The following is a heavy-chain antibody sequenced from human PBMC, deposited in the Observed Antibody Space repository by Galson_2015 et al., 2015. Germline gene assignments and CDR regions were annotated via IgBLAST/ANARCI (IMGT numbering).Heavy chain of an antibody. Sequence: VKVSCKAFGYSFTTSDYMHWVRQAPGQGLEWMGIINPSDGIANYTQNFQGRVTMTGDTSTSTVYIEVSSLRSEDTAVYYCARAADQYFDYWGQGTPVTVSS. D-gene: IGHD4-11*01. CDR1: GYSFTTSDY. CDR2: INPSDGIA. J-gene: IGHJ4*02. CDR3: ARAADQYFDY. V-gene: IGHV1-46*01.